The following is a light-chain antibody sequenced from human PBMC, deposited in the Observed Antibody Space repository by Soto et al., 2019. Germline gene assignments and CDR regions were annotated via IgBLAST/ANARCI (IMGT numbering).Light chain of an antibody. J-gene: IGKJ3*01. V-gene: IGKV3-20*01. CDR2: AAS. Sequence: EIVLTQSPGTLSLSPGERATLSCRASQSLNTNSLAWYQQKPGQTPRLLIYAASTRDTDIPDRFIGSGSGIDFALTITRLEPEDFALYYCQQYNASPLTFGPGTKLDVK. CDR1: QSLNTNS. CDR3: QQYNASPLT.